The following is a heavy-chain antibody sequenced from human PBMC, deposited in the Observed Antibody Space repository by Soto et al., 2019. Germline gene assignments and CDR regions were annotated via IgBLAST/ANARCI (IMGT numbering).Heavy chain of an antibody. D-gene: IGHD3-10*01. CDR1: TFTFRNYA. Sequence: QMQLVESGGDVVQPGRSLRLSCAASTFTFRNYATRWVRQAPGKGLEWVADISNDGTQQWYADTVKGRFTVSRDNSKNTAYLQIKDLNSEDTAVIYCVDGEGGNGNESRFDHWGQGTLVTVSS. J-gene: IGHJ4*02. V-gene: IGHV3-30*03. CDR3: VDGEGGNGNESRFDH. CDR2: ISNDGTQQ.